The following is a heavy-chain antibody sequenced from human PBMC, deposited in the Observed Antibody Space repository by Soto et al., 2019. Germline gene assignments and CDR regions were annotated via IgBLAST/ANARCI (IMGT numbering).Heavy chain of an antibody. J-gene: IGHJ6*02. D-gene: IGHD1-1*01. CDR3: ARLEGFYGMDV. Sequence: PSETLSLPCTVSGGSISSSSYYWGWIRQPPGKGLEWIGSIYYSGSTYYNPSLKSRVTISVDTSKNQFSLKLSSVTAADTAVYYCARLEGFYGMDVWGQGTTV. CDR1: GGSISSSSYY. V-gene: IGHV4-39*01. CDR2: IYYSGST.